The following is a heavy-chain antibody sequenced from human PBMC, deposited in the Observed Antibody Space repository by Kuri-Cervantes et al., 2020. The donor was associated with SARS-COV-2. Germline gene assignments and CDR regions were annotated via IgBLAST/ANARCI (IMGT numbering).Heavy chain of an antibody. Sequence: GESLKISCKGSGYSFTSYWIGWARQMPGKGLEWMGIIYPGDSDTRYSPSFQGQVTISADKSISTAYLQWSSLKASDTAMYYCARPTPTLYYDILTGYDPSYAFDIWGKGTMVTVSS. CDR3: ARPTPTLYYDILTGYDPSYAFDI. J-gene: IGHJ3*02. CDR1: GYSFTSYW. D-gene: IGHD3-9*01. V-gene: IGHV5-51*01. CDR2: IYPGDSDT.